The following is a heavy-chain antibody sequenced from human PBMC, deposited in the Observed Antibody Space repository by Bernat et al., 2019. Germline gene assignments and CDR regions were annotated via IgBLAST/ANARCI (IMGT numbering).Heavy chain of an antibody. Sequence: EVQLVQSGAVVKKPGESLKLSCKGSGYSFTSYYIDWVHQIPGKCLEWLGIIYPGCTDTRYRPSCQGQVTISADKFIRTAYLQWSSLKASDTAMYDCARLGVVPPRDYFDYWGQGTLVTVSS. J-gene: IGHJ4*02. CDR2: IYPGCTDT. CDR1: GYSFTSYY. V-gene: IGHV5-51*07. CDR3: ARLGVVPPRDYFDY. D-gene: IGHD3-3*01.